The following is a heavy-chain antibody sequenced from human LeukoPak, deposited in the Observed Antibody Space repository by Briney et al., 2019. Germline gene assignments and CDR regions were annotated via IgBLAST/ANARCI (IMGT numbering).Heavy chain of an antibody. Sequence: ASVKVSCKASGGTFSSYAISWVRQAPGQGLEWMGRIIPILGIANYAQKFQGRVTMTEDTSTDTAYMELSSLRSEDTAVYYCATGEAGYSYGLVDWGQGTLVTVSS. CDR2: IIPILGIA. CDR3: ATGEAGYSYGLVD. V-gene: IGHV1-69*04. D-gene: IGHD5-18*01. J-gene: IGHJ4*02. CDR1: GGTFSSYA.